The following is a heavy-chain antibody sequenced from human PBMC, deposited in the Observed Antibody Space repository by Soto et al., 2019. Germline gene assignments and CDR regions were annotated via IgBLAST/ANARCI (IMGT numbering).Heavy chain of an antibody. CDR1: GGSISSYY. CDR3: LRVVEAATRHTDFDS. J-gene: IGHJ4*02. Sequence: NPSETLSLTCTVSGGSISSYYWSWIRQPAGKGLEWIGRIYTSGSTNYNPSLKSRVTMSVDTSKNQLSLRVNSVTAADTAVYYCLRVVEAATRHTDFDSWGQGILVTVSS. CDR2: IYTSGST. V-gene: IGHV4-4*07. D-gene: IGHD2-15*01.